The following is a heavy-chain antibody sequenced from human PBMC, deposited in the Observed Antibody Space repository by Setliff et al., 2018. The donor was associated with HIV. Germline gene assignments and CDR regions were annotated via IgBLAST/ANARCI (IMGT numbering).Heavy chain of an antibody. J-gene: IGHJ4*02. Sequence: ETLSLTCTVSGGSISGHYWSWIRQPPGRGLEWIGYIYSSGSTNFNPPLQSRVTISVDTSKNQFSLRLSSVTAADTAVYYCARGIPYSYGGRGHPLWGQGTLVTVSS. CDR2: IYSSGST. CDR1: GGSISGHY. V-gene: IGHV4-4*09. D-gene: IGHD3-22*01. CDR3: ARGIPYSYGGRGHPL.